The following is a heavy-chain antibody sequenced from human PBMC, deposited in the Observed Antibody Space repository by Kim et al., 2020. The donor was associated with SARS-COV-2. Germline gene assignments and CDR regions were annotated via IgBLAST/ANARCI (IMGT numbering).Heavy chain of an antibody. D-gene: IGHD3-3*01. CDR1: GFTFGDYA. Sequence: GGSLRLSYTASGFTFGDYAMSWFRQAPGKGLEWVGFIRSKAYGGTTEYAASVKGRFTISRDDSKSIAYLQMNSLKTEDTAVYYCTRLDFWSGYGEGYGMDVWGQGTTVTVSS. V-gene: IGHV3-49*03. CDR2: IRSKAYGGTT. J-gene: IGHJ6*02. CDR3: TRLDFWSGYGEGYGMDV.